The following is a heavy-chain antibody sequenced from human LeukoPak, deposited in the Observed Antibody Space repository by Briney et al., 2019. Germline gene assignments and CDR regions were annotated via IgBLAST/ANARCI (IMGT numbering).Heavy chain of an antibody. CDR3: TRGGLWDVTGY. D-gene: IGHD4/OR15-4a*01. Sequence: PPGGSLRLSCAASGFTFSSYSMNWVRQAPGKGLEWVGFIRSKAYGGTTQYAPSVRGRFTISRDDSKSIAYLQMNSLKTEDTAVYYCTRGGLWDVTGYWGQGTLVTVSS. J-gene: IGHJ4*02. CDR1: GFTFSSYS. V-gene: IGHV3-49*04. CDR2: IRSKAYGGTT.